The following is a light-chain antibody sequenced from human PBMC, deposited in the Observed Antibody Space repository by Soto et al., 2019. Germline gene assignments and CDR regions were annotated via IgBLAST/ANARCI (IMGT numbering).Light chain of an antibody. Sequence: DIQMSQSPSAISASVGDRFTSSCLASQGINNYLAWFQQKPGKVRKRLIYTASSLQSGVTSRFSGSGSGTEFTITISSLQPEDFANYYCLQHKSYPITVGQVTRLEIK. CDR2: TAS. V-gene: IGKV1-17*03. CDR3: LQHKSYPIT. J-gene: IGKJ5*01. CDR1: QGINNY.